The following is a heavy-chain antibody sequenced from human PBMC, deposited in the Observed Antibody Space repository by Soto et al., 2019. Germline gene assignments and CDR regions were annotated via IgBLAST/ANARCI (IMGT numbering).Heavy chain of an antibody. CDR3: AKDPGYCSSGRCYPDDY. CDR2: ISYDGSNK. Sequence: GGSLRLSCAASGFTFSNYGMHWVRQAPGKGLEWVAVISYDGSNKYYGDSVKGRFTISRDNSQNTLYLQMNSLRAEDTAVYYCAKDPGYCSSGRCYPDDYWGQGILVTVSS. D-gene: IGHD2-15*01. V-gene: IGHV3-30*18. J-gene: IGHJ4*02. CDR1: GFTFSNYG.